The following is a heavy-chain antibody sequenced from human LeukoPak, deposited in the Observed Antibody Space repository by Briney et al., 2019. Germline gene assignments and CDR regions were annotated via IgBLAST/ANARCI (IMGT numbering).Heavy chain of an antibody. CDR2: ISSDGSRT. CDR1: GFTFGPYW. CDR3: ARDTIAADGDIDY. D-gene: IGHD6-13*01. V-gene: IGHV3-74*03. J-gene: IGHJ4*02. Sequence: GGSLRLSCAASGFTFGPYWMHCVRQAPGQGLEWVSLISSDGSRTTYADSVKGRFTISRDNAKNTLYLQMNSLRVEDTAVYYCARDTIAADGDIDYWGQGALVTVSS.